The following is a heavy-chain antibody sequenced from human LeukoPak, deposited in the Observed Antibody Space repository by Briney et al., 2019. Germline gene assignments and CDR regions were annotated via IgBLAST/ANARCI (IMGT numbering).Heavy chain of an antibody. Sequence: ASVKVPCKASGYTFTGYYMHWVRQAHGQGLEWMGWINPNSGGTNYAQKFQGRVTMTRDTSISTAYMELSRLRSDDTAVYYCARVGYCSSTSCLNWFDPWGQGTLVTVSS. D-gene: IGHD2-2*03. J-gene: IGHJ5*02. V-gene: IGHV1-2*02. CDR3: ARVGYCSSTSCLNWFDP. CDR1: GYTFTGYY. CDR2: INPNSGGT.